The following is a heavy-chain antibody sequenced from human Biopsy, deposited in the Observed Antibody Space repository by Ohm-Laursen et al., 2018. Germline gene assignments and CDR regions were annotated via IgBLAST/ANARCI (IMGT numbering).Heavy chain of an antibody. D-gene: IGHD6-19*01. J-gene: IGHJ4*02. CDR3: ARNTGWYGDLYYFDY. CDR2: INPSGSTT. V-gene: IGHV1-46*01. Sequence: SVKVSCKASGYSFTSYYMHWVRQAPGQGLEWMGMINPSGSTTSYPQIFQGRVTMTRDTFKSTVYMELSSLRSADTAVYFCARNTGWYGDLYYFDYWGQGTLVTVSS. CDR1: GYSFTSYY.